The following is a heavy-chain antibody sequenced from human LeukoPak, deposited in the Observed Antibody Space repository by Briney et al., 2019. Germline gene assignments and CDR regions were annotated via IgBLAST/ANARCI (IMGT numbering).Heavy chain of an antibody. D-gene: IGHD2-15*01. CDR1: GFTVSSNY. CDR3: ARGFCSSGRCSKYDY. CDR2: IYSGGST. J-gene: IGHJ4*02. V-gene: IGHV3-53*01. Sequence: GGSLRLSCAASGFTVSSNYMSWVRQAPGKGLEWVSVIYSGGSTYYADSVTGRFTISRDNAKNSLYLQMNSLRADDTAIYYCARGFCSSGRCSKYDYWGQGTLVTVSS.